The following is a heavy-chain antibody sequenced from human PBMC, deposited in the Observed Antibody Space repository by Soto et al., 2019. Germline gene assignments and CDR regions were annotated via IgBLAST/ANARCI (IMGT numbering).Heavy chain of an antibody. J-gene: IGHJ6*02. Sequence: SVKVSCKASGGTFSSYAISWVRQAPGQGLEWMGGIIPIFGTANYAQKFQGRVTITADESTSTAYMELSSLRSEDTAVYYCARDLLGYDFWSGPYYYYGMDVWGQGTTVTVSS. CDR1: GGTFSSYA. CDR3: ARDLLGYDFWSGPYYYYGMDV. CDR2: IIPIFGTA. D-gene: IGHD3-3*01. V-gene: IGHV1-69*13.